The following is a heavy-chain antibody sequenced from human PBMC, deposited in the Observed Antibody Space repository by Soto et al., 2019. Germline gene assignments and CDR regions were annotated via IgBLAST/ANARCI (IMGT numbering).Heavy chain of an antibody. J-gene: IGHJ5*02. CDR1: GGTFSSYA. D-gene: IGHD3-3*01. CDR2: IIPIFGTA. Sequence: QVQLVQSGAEVKKPGSSVKVSCKASGGTFSSYAISWVRQAPGQGLEWMGGIIPIFGTANYAQKFQGRVTITADESTSTAYMGLSSLRSEDTAVYYCARAPLTIFGVVNWFDPWGQGTLVTVSS. CDR3: ARAPLTIFGVVNWFDP. V-gene: IGHV1-69*01.